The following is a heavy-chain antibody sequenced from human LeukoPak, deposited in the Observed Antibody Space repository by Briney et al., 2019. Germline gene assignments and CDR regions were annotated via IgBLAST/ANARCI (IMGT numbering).Heavy chain of an antibody. CDR1: GFTFNKYP. Sequence: GGSLRLSCAVSGFTFNKYPMNWVRRAPGKGLEWISTLSYSGATHYADSVKGRFTISRDNAKDTVYLQMNSLRPEDTAIYFCAKDFDSGGSYDGDHTHNWGQGTLVTVSS. J-gene: IGHJ4*02. CDR3: AKDFDSGGSYDGDHTHN. CDR2: LSYSGAT. V-gene: IGHV3-23*01. D-gene: IGHD3-22*01.